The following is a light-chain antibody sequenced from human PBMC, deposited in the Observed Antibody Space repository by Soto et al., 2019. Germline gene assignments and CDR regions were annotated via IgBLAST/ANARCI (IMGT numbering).Light chain of an antibody. CDR2: DAS. CDR3: QHYNSYSPWT. J-gene: IGKJ1*01. Sequence: DIQMTQSPSTLSASVGDRVTITCRASQSISSWLAWYQQKPGKAPKLLIYDASGLESGVPSRFSGSGSGTEFTLTISSLQPDDFATYFCQHYNSYSPWTFGQGTKVEIK. V-gene: IGKV1-5*01. CDR1: QSISSW.